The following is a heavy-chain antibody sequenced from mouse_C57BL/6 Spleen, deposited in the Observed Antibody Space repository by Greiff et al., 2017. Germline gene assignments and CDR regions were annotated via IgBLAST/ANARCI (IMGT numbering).Heavy chain of an antibody. CDR3: ARGTTVVAPFDY. Sequence: QVQLQQPGAELVKPGASVKMSCKASGYTFTSYWLTWVKQRPGQGLEWIGDIYPGSGSTNYNEKFKSKATLTVATSSSTAYLQLSRLTSEDSAVYYCARGTTVVAPFDYWGQGTTLTVSA. J-gene: IGHJ2*01. CDR2: IYPGSGST. CDR1: GYTFTSYW. V-gene: IGHV1-55*01. D-gene: IGHD1-1*01.